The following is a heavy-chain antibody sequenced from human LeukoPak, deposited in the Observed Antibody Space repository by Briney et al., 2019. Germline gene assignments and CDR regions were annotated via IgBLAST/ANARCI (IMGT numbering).Heavy chain of an antibody. CDR1: GGSFSGYY. Sequence: KTSETLSLTCAVYGGSFSGYYWSWIRQPPGKGLEWIGEINHSGSTNYNPSLKSRVTISVDTSKNQFSLKLSSVTAADTAVYYCARANGYSSSWAFGTYYYYMDVWGKGTTVTVSS. CDR3: ARANGYSSSWAFGTYYYYMDV. J-gene: IGHJ6*03. V-gene: IGHV4-34*01. D-gene: IGHD6-13*01. CDR2: INHSGST.